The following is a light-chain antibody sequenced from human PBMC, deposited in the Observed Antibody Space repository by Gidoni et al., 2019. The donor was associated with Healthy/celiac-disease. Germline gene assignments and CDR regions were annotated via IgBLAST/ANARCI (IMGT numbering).Light chain of an antibody. CDR3: MQALQTPLT. V-gene: IGKV2-28*01. CDR1: QSLLHSNGYNY. Sequence: IVMTQSPLSLPVTPGEPASISCRSSQSLLHSNGYNYLDWYLQKPGQSPQLLIYLGSNRASGVPDRCSGSGSGTDVTLKISRVEAEDVGVYYCMQALQTPLTFGGGTKVEIK. J-gene: IGKJ4*01. CDR2: LGS.